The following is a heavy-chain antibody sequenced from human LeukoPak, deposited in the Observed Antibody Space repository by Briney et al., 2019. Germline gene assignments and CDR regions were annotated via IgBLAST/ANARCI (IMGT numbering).Heavy chain of an antibody. V-gene: IGHV5-10-1*01. CDR1: GYSFTSYW. CDR3: ARHYKGRPGVLWFGELLGMYWFDP. D-gene: IGHD3-10*01. J-gene: IGHJ5*02. Sequence: GESLKISCKGSGYSFTSYWISWVRHIPGKGLGWMGRIDPSVSYTNYSPSFQGHVTISADKSIITACLQWSSLKASDTALYYCARHYKGRPGVLWFGELLGMYWFDPWGQGTLVTVSS. CDR2: IDPSVSYT.